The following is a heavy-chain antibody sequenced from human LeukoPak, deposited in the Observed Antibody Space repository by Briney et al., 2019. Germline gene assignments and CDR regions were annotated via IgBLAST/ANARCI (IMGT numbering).Heavy chain of an antibody. V-gene: IGHV4-39*01. CDR2: IYYSGST. CDR1: GGSISSSSCY. Sequence: SETLSLTCTVSGGSISSSSCYWGWIRQPPGKGLEWIGSIYYSGSTYYNPSLKSRVTISVDTSKNQFSLKLSSVTAADTAVYYCASQSLYYDFWSGYKPSYGMDVWGQGTTVTVSS. D-gene: IGHD3-3*01. J-gene: IGHJ6*02. CDR3: ASQSLYYDFWSGYKPSYGMDV.